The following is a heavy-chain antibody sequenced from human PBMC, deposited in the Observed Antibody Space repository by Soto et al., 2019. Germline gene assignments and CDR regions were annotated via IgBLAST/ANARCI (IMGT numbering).Heavy chain of an antibody. Sequence: QVQLVQSGAEVKKPGASVKVSCKASGYTFTSYDINWVRQATGQGLEWMGWMNPNSGNTGYAQKFQGRVTMTRNTSISTAYMELSSLRSEDTAVYYCARVSYDFIAPYWYFDLWDRGTLVTVSS. J-gene: IGHJ2*01. CDR2: MNPNSGNT. D-gene: IGHD3-3*01. V-gene: IGHV1-8*01. CDR3: ARVSYDFIAPYWYFDL. CDR1: GYTFTSYD.